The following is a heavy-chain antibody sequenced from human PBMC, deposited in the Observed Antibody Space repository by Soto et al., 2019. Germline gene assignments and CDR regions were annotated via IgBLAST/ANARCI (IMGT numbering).Heavy chain of an antibody. CDR2: IYYSGST. V-gene: IGHV4-39*01. J-gene: IGHJ3*02. Sequence: PSETLSLTCTVSGGSISSSSYYWGWIRQPPGKGLEWIGSIYYSGSTYYNPSLKSRVTISVDTSKNQFSLKLSSVTAADTAVYYALFSSPEAFDIWGQGTMVTVSS. CDR3: LFSSPEAFDI. CDR1: GGSISSSSYY. D-gene: IGHD2-21*01.